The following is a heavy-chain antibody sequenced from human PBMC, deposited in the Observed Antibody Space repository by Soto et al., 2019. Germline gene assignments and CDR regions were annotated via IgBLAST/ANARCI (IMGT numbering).Heavy chain of an antibody. Sequence: SVKVSCKASGFTFTGSAVQWVRQARGQRLEWIGWIVVGSGKTNYAENFRERVTITRDTSTSTAYMELTSLRSEDTAVYYCARDYTSSYNYDSTNYGYFDFWGLGTLVTVSS. CDR2: IVVGSGKT. J-gene: IGHJ4*02. V-gene: IGHV1-58*01. CDR1: GFTFTGSA. D-gene: IGHD3-22*01. CDR3: ARDYTSSYNYDSTNYGYFDF.